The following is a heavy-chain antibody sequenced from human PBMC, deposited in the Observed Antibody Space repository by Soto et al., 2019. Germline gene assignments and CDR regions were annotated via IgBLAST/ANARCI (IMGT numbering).Heavy chain of an antibody. J-gene: IGHJ1*01. CDR3: ARQARDDYNPGHFQH. Sequence: QLQLQESGPGLVKPSETLSLTCTVSGGSISSSSYYWGWIRQPPGKGLEWIGSIYYSGSTYYNPSLKSRVTISVDTSKNQFSLKLSSVTAADTAVYYCARQARDDYNPGHFQHWGQGTLVTVSS. D-gene: IGHD4-4*01. V-gene: IGHV4-39*01. CDR1: GGSISSSSYY. CDR2: IYYSGST.